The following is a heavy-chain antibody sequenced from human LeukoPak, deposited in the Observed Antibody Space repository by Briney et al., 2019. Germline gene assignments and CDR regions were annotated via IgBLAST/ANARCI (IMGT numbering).Heavy chain of an antibody. CDR1: GDSFSSVTDY. J-gene: IGHJ4*02. V-gene: IGHV4-39*01. CDR2: GDYSGGT. D-gene: IGHD6-19*01. CDR3: ARHSSGWYNFDY. Sequence: SETLSLTCTVSGDSFSSVTDYWAWIRQPPGKGLEWVASGDYSGGTYYNPSLESRVAISADMSKNQFSLKLSSVTAADTAVYYCARHSSGWYNFDYWGQGTLVTVSS.